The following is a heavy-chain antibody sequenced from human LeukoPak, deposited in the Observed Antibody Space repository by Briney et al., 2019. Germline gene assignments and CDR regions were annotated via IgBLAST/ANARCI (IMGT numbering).Heavy chain of an antibody. Sequence: QVQLQESGPGLVKPSQTLSLTCTVSGGSISSSSYYWGWIRQPPGKGLEWIGSIYYSGSTYYNPSLKSRVTMSVDTSKNQFSLKLRSVTAADTAVYYCARDVGGYNYGYSPDYWGQGTLVSVSS. CDR1: GGSISSSSYY. J-gene: IGHJ4*02. V-gene: IGHV4-39*07. CDR2: IYYSGST. CDR3: ARDVGGYNYGYSPDY. D-gene: IGHD5-18*01.